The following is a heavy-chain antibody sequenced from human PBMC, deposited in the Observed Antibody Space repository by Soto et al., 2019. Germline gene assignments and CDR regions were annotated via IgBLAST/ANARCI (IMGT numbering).Heavy chain of an antibody. CDR2: ISWNSGSI. J-gene: IGHJ4*02. D-gene: IGHD6-6*01. Sequence: EVQLVESGGGLVQPGRSLRLSCAASGFTFDDYAMHWVRQAPGKGLEWVSGISWNSGSIGYADSVKGRFTISRDNAKNSLYLQMNSLRAEDTDLYYCAKGVRIAARPSDYWGQGTLVTVSS. V-gene: IGHV3-9*01. CDR1: GFTFDDYA. CDR3: AKGVRIAARPSDY.